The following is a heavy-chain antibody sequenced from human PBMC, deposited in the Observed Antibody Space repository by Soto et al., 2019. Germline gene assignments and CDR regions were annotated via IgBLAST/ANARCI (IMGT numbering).Heavy chain of an antibody. CDR2: INYRGTT. CDR3: ARDAPGVAPY. D-gene: IGHD2-15*01. J-gene: IGHJ4*02. CDR1: GGSIINGDTY. V-gene: IGHV4-31*03. Sequence: QVQLQESGPGLVKPSQTLSLTCTVSGGSIINGDTYLNWIRQHPEKGLEWMGYINYRGTTNYNPALKSRNLISIDTSKNQFSLRLTSVTAADTAVYYCARDAPGVAPYWGQGTLVTVSS.